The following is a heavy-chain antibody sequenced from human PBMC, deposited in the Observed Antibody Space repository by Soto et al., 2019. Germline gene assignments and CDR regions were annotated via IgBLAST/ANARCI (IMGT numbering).Heavy chain of an antibody. CDR1: GFTFSSYA. V-gene: IGHV3-23*01. CDR3: AKSPPGYSSSWYRGNYYYYYGMDV. Sequence: EVQLLESGGGLVQPGGSLRLSCAASGFTFSSYAMSWVRQAPGKGLEWVSAISGSGGSTYYADSVKGRFTISRDNSKNPLYLQMNSLRAEDTAVYYCAKSPPGYSSSWYRGNYYYYYGMDVWGQGTTVTVSS. J-gene: IGHJ6*02. CDR2: ISGSGGST. D-gene: IGHD6-13*01.